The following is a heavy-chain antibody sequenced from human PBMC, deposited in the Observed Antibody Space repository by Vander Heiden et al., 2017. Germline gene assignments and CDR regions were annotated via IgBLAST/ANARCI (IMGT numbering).Heavy chain of an antibody. CDR2: IYYSGSP. CDR3: ARSGSGIHDY. Sequence: QLQLQETGPGLVKPSETLFHPCTVSGGSMSSSSDYWGWSRQPPGKGLEWIGSIYYSGSPYYNPSLNSRVTISVDTSKNQFSLKLSSVTAADTAVYYCARSGSGIHDYWGQGTLVTVSS. V-gene: IGHV4-39*01. CDR1: GGSMSSSSDY. D-gene: IGHD3-10*01. J-gene: IGHJ4*02.